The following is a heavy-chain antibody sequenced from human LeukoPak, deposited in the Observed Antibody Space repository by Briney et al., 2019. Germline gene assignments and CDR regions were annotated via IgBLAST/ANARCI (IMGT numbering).Heavy chain of an antibody. D-gene: IGHD3-22*01. CDR3: ARGGYDSSAYSVFDY. Sequence: PGGSLRLSCAASGFTVSSNYMSWVRQAPGKGLEWVSVIYSGGSTYYADSVKGRFTISRDNSKNTLYLQMNSLRAEDTAVYYCARGGYDSSAYSVFDYWGQGTLVTVSS. CDR2: IYSGGST. V-gene: IGHV3-53*01. CDR1: GFTVSSNY. J-gene: IGHJ4*02.